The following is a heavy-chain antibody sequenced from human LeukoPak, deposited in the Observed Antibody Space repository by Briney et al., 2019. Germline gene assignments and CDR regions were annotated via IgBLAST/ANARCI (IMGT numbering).Heavy chain of an antibody. V-gene: IGHV3-23*01. J-gene: IGHJ4*02. Sequence: PGGSLRLSCAASGFTFSNYAMNWVRQAPGKGLEWVSGISGSGGSTYYADSVKGRFTISRDNSKNTLYLQMNSLRVEDTAVYYCAKEQGSGWHIFDYWGQGTLVTVSS. CDR1: GFTFSNYA. D-gene: IGHD6-19*01. CDR2: ISGSGGST. CDR3: AKEQGSGWHIFDY.